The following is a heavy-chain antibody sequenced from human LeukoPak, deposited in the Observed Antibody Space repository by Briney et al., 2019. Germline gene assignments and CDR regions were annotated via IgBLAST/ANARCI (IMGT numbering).Heavy chain of an antibody. CDR1: GFTFSSYA. CDR2: ISSSSSYI. Sequence: PGGSLRLSCAASGFTFSSYAMNWVRQAPGKGLEWVSSISSSSSYIYYADSVKGRFTISRDNAKNSLYLQMNSLRAEDTAVYYCARDSLGPGAFDIWGQGTMVTVSS. D-gene: IGHD6-13*01. V-gene: IGHV3-21*01. CDR3: ARDSLGPGAFDI. J-gene: IGHJ3*02.